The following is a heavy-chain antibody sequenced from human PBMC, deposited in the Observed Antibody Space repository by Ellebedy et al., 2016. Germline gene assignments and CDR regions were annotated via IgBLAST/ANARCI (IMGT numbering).Heavy chain of an antibody. D-gene: IGHD6-19*01. Sequence: SVKVSCXASGGTFSSYAISWVRQAPGQGLEWMGGIIPIFGTANYAQKFQGRVTMTTDTSTSTAYMEPRSLRSDDTAVYYCARETGYSSGWYASWGQGTLVTVSS. CDR3: ARETGYSSGWYAS. J-gene: IGHJ5*01. CDR2: IIPIFGTA. CDR1: GGTFSSYA. V-gene: IGHV1-69*05.